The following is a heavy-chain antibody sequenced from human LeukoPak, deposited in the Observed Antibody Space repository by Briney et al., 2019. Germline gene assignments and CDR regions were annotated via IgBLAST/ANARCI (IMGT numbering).Heavy chain of an antibody. CDR1: GFTFSDYY. Sequence: GGSLRLSCAASGFTFSDYYMSWIRQAPGKGLEWVSYISSSGSTIYYADSVKGRFTISRDNAKNSLYLQMNRLRAEDTAVYYCARAGRDYLDAFDIWGQGTMVTVSS. CDR2: ISSSGSTI. D-gene: IGHD3-10*01. J-gene: IGHJ3*02. V-gene: IGHV3-11*01. CDR3: ARAGRDYLDAFDI.